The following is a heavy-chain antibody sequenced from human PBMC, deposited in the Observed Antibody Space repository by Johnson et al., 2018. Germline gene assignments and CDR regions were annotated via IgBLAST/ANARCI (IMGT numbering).Heavy chain of an antibody. CDR1: GFTFSDHY. CDR3: SRGANRVHPHWDI. V-gene: IGHV3-72*01. CDR2: IRKKANSYTT. Sequence: LVQSGGGLVQPGGSLRLSCAASGFTFSDHYMDWVRQAPRKGLEWVGRIRKKANSYTTEYAASVIGRFTISRDDSTNSLYLQMNSLKTEDTAMYYCSRGANRVHPHWDIWGQGTMVTVSS. D-gene: IGHD2-8*01. J-gene: IGHJ3*02.